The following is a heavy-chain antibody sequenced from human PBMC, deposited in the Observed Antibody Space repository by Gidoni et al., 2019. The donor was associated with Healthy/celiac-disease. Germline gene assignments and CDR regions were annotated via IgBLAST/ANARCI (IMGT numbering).Heavy chain of an antibody. CDR1: GGSVSSGSYY. V-gene: IGHV4-61*01. D-gene: IGHD4-17*01. J-gene: IGHJ4*02. Sequence: QVQLQESGPGLVKPSETLSLTCPVSGGSVSSGSYYWSWIRQPPGKGLEWIGYIYYSGSTNYNPSLKSRVTISVDTSKNQFSLKLSSVTAADTAVYYCARVHAQYGDYGIDYWGQGTLVTVSS. CDR2: IYYSGST. CDR3: ARVHAQYGDYGIDY.